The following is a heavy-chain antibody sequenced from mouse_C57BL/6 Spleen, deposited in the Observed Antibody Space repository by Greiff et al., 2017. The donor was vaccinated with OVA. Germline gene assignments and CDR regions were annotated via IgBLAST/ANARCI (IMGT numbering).Heavy chain of an antibody. Sequence: VQLQQSGPELVKPGASVKISCKASGYTFTDYYMNWVKQSHGKSLEWIGDINPNNGGTSYNQKFKGKATLTVDKSSSTAYMELRSLTSEDSAVYYCARDYDGYYVGWFAYWGQGTLVTVSA. D-gene: IGHD2-3*01. CDR1: GYTFTDYY. V-gene: IGHV1-26*01. J-gene: IGHJ3*01. CDR2: INPNNGGT. CDR3: ARDYDGYYVGWFAY.